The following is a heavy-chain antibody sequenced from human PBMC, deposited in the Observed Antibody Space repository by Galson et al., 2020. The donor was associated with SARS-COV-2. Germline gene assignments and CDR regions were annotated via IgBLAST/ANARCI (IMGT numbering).Heavy chain of an antibody. D-gene: IGHD1-26*01. J-gene: IGHJ4*02. CDR2: IFYSGFT. V-gene: IGHV4-31*03. Sequence: SETLSLTCTVSGDSITSGGSYWSWIRQHPGKGLEWIGYIFYSGFTYYNPSLRSRVTMSLDTSKNQFSLKLNSVTAADTAVYYCASGLGGNYWGQGPLVTVSS. CDR1: GDSITSGGSY. CDR3: ASGLGGNY.